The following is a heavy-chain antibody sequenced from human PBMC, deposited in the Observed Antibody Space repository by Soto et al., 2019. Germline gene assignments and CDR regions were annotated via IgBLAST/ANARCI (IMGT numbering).Heavy chain of an antibody. D-gene: IGHD2-2*01. V-gene: IGHV4-59*08. CDR2: IYYSGST. CDR1: GGSISSYY. J-gene: IGHJ6*03. CDR3: ARLNLAGDCSSTSCQRGVDYYYYYMDV. Sequence: PSETLSLTCTVSGGSISSYYWSWIRQPPGKGLEWIGYIYYSGSTNYNPSLKSRVTISVDTSKNQFSLKLSSVTAADTAVYYCARLNLAGDCSSTSCQRGVDYYYYYMDVWGKGTTVTVSS.